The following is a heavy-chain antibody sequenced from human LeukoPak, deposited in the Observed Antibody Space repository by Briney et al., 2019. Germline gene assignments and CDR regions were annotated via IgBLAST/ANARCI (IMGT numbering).Heavy chain of an antibody. Sequence: GGSLRLSCAASGFTFSNAWMSWVRQAPGKGLEWVGRIKSKTDGGTTDYAAPVKGRFTISRDDSKNTLYLQMNSLKTEDTAVYYCTTDPPVGATAGYYYYYGMDVWGQGTTVTVSS. CDR2: IKSKTDGGTT. D-gene: IGHD1-26*01. J-gene: IGHJ6*02. CDR3: TTDPPVGATAGYYYYYGMDV. V-gene: IGHV3-15*01. CDR1: GFTFSNAW.